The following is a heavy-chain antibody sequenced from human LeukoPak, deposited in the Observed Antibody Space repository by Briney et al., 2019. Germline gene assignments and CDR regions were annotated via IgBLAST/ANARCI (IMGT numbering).Heavy chain of an antibody. CDR3: ASPPYYTRWPLIKYYGLDV. Sequence: PGGSLRLSCTASGVTFTAHGYHWVRLAAGKGLEWVADIWYDGSKRYYVDSVKGRFTISRDNSKNTVYLQMNSLRVEDTAVYYCASPPYYTRWPLIKYYGLDVWGQGTTVTVSS. D-gene: IGHD3-3*01. J-gene: IGHJ6*02. CDR2: IWYDGSKR. CDR1: GVTFTAHG. V-gene: IGHV3-33*01.